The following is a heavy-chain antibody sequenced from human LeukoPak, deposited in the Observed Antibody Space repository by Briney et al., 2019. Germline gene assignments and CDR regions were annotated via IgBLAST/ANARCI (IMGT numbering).Heavy chain of an antibody. D-gene: IGHD3-10*01. V-gene: IGHV1-24*01. Sequence: ASVKVSCKVSGYTLTELSMHWVRQAPGKGLEWMGGFDPEDGETIYAQKFQGRVTMTEDTSTDTAYMELSSLRSEDTAVYYCATLSDYYGSGSYYNVEGILGGYWGQGTLVTVSS. J-gene: IGHJ4*02. CDR1: GYTLTELS. CDR2: FDPEDGET. CDR3: ATLSDYYGSGSYYNVEGILGGY.